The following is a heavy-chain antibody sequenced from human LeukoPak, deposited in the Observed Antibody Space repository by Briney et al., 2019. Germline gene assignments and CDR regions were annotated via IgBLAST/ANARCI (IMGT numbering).Heavy chain of an antibody. V-gene: IGHV3-30*02. D-gene: IGHD6-6*01. CDR1: GFTFSSYG. Sequence: GGSLRLSCAASGFTFSSYGVHWVRQALGKGVEWVASIRYDGTEKYYVDSVKDRFTISRDNSKNTLFLQMNSLRAEDTAVYYCAKDRIAVRPGWFDPWGQGTLVTVSS. J-gene: IGHJ5*02. CDR3: AKDRIAVRPGWFDP. CDR2: IRYDGTEK.